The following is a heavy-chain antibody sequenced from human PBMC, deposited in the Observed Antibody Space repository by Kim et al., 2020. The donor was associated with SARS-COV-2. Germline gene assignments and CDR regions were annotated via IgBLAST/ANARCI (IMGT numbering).Heavy chain of an antibody. Sequence: ADLGKGRLIISRDHSKNTLYLQMNSLRAEDTAVYYCATVVFYYDAGYFKNWGQGTLVIVSS. D-gene: IGHD3-22*01. V-gene: IGHV3-66*01. CDR3: ATVVFYYDAGYFKN. J-gene: IGHJ1*01.